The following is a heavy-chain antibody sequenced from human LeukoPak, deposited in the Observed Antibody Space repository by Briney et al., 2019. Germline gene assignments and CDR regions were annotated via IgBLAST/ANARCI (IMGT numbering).Heavy chain of an antibody. CDR2: ISYDGRDK. Sequence: GGSLRLSCAASGFTFSSYPMHWVRQAPGKGLEWVAVISYDGRDKYYADSVKGRFTISRDNSKNTLYLQMNSLRSEDSAVYYCARDFTITSADYYFDYWGQGTLVTVSS. V-gene: IGHV3-30*04. CDR3: ARDFTITSADYYFDY. CDR1: GFTFSSYP. D-gene: IGHD6-13*01. J-gene: IGHJ4*02.